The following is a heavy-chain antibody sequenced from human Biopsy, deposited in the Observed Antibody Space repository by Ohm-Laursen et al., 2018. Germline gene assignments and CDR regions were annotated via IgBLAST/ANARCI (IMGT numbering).Heavy chain of an antibody. CDR2: IYTSGSP. CDR3: ARGTGRYYVYGAFDI. J-gene: IGHJ3*02. D-gene: IGHD1-26*01. Sequence: SETLSLTCTVSGDFINNYYWSWIRQPAGKGLEWIGRIYTSGSPNYNLSLESRFTISVDTSKNQFSQNPGSVTAADTAVYYWARGTGRYYVYGAFDIWGQETVVTVSS. CDR1: GDFINNYY. V-gene: IGHV4-4*07.